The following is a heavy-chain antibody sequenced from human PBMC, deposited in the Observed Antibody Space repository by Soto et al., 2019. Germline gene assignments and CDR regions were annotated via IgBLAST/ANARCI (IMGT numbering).Heavy chain of an antibody. D-gene: IGHD5-18*01. CDR3: ARGKDYVRGYSFGYLWFDP. J-gene: IGHJ5*02. Sequence: TLSLTCAVYGGSFSGYYWSWIRQPPGKXLEWIGEINHSGSTNYNPSLKSRVTISVDTSKNQFSLKLSSVTAADTAVYYCARGKDYVRGYSFGYLWFDPWGQRTLVTVSS. CDR1: GGSFSGYY. V-gene: IGHV4-34*01. CDR2: INHSGST.